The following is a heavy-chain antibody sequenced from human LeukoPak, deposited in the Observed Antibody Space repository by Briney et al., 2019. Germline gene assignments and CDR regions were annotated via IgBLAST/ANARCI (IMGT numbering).Heavy chain of an antibody. V-gene: IGHV1-18*01. Sequence: ASVKVSCKASGYTFTSYGISWVRQAPGQGLEWMGWISAYNGNTNYAQKLQGRVTMTTDTSTSTAYMELRSLRSDDTAVYYCARAVVLRYFDWLSDNWYFDLWGRGTLVTVSS. CDR1: GYTFTSYG. D-gene: IGHD3-9*01. J-gene: IGHJ2*01. CDR3: ARAVVLRYFDWLSDNWYFDL. CDR2: ISAYNGNT.